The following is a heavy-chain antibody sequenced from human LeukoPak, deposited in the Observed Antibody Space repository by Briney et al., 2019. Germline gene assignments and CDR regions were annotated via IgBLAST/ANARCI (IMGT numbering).Heavy chain of an antibody. Sequence: PSETLSLTCAVYGGSFSGYYWSWIRQPPGKGLEWIGEINHSGSTNYNPSLKSRVTISVDTSKNQFSLKLSSVTAADTAVYYCARGSSRTNVGSGRNFDYWGQGTLVTVSS. V-gene: IGHV4-34*01. CDR2: INHSGST. CDR3: ARGSSRTNVGSGRNFDY. J-gene: IGHJ4*02. CDR1: GGSFSGYY. D-gene: IGHD2-15*01.